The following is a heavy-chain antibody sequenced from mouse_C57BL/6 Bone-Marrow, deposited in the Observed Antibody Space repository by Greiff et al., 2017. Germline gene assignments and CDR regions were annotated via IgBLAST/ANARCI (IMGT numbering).Heavy chain of an antibody. CDR1: GYTFTSYW. CDR3: ASSSSSDFDV. V-gene: IGHV1-69*01. J-gene: IGHJ1*03. CDR2: IDPSDSYT. Sequence: QVQLQQPGAELVMPGASVKLSCKASGYTFTSYWMHWVKQRPGQGLEWIGEIDPSDSYTNYNQKFKGKYTLTVDKSSSTAYMQLSSLTSEDSAVYYCASSSSSDFDVWGTGTTVTVSS. D-gene: IGHD1-1*01.